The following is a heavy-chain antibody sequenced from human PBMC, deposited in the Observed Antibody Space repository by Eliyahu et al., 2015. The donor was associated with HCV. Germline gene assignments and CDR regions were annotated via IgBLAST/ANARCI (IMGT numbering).Heavy chain of an antibody. CDR3: ARGGTARPDY. CDR1: GFSFSTYS. Sequence: EVQLVESGGDLVQPGGSLRLSCVASGFSFSTYSINWVRQTAEKGLEWVSFINPSSNNINYADSVKGRFTISRDNAKNSVYLQMNSLRVEDTAVYYCARGGTARPDYWGQGTLVTVSS. D-gene: IGHD6-6*01. V-gene: IGHV3-48*01. CDR2: INPSSNNI. J-gene: IGHJ4*02.